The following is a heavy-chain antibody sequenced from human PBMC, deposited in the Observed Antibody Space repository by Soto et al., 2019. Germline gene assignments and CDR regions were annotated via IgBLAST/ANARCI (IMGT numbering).Heavy chain of an antibody. CDR3: ARDLVEYYYYDSSGYYSSHAFDI. J-gene: IGHJ3*02. CDR1: GYTFTSYG. CDR2: ISAYNGNT. Sequence: QVQLVQSGAEVKKPGASVKVSCKASGYTFTSYGISWVRQAPGQGLVWMGWISAYNGNTNYAQKLQGRVTMTTDTSTSTAYMELRSLRSDDTAVYYCARDLVEYYYYDSSGYYSSHAFDIWGQGTMVTVSS. V-gene: IGHV1-18*01. D-gene: IGHD3-22*01.